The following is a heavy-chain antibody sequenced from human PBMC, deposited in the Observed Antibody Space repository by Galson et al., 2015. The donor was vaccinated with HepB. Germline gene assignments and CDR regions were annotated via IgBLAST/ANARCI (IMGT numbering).Heavy chain of an antibody. V-gene: IGHV3-23*01. J-gene: IGHJ4*02. D-gene: IGHD3-22*01. CDR3: ANPSTYYHDSSGYYPLYY. Sequence: SLRLSCAASGFTFNSYAMSWVRQAPGKGLEWVSAISGSGGSTYYADSVKGRFTISRDNSRNTLYLQMNSLRAEDTALYYCANPSTYYHDSSGYYPLYYWGQGTLVTVSS. CDR2: ISGSGGST. CDR1: GFTFNSYA.